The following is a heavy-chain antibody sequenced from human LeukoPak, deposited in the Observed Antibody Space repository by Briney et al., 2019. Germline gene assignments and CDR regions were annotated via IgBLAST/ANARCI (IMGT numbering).Heavy chain of an antibody. CDR3: ARVYNWNNWFDP. CDR1: GGTFSSYT. J-gene: IGHJ5*02. CDR2: IIPVLGIA. D-gene: IGHD1-20*01. Sequence: SVKVSCKDSGGTFSSYTISWVRQATGQELEWMGRIIPVLGIANYAQKFQGRVTITADKSASTAYMELSSLRSEDTAVYYCARVYNWNNWFDPWGQGTLVTVSS. V-gene: IGHV1-69*02.